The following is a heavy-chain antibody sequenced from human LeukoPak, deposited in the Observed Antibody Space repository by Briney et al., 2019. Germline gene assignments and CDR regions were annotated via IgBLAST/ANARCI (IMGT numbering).Heavy chain of an antibody. Sequence: ASVKVSCKASGYTFTSYYMHWVRQAPGQGLEWMGMINPSGGSTSYAQKFQGRVTMTRDTSTSTVYMELSSLKSDDTAVYYCARGGGPGNYPFDFWGQGTLVTVSS. CDR2: INPSGGST. V-gene: IGHV1-46*01. D-gene: IGHD1-7*01. CDR1: GYTFTSYY. CDR3: ARGGGPGNYPFDF. J-gene: IGHJ4*02.